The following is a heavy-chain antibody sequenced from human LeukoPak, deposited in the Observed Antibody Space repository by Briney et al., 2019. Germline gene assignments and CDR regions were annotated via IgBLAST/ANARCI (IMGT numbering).Heavy chain of an antibody. J-gene: IGHJ2*01. V-gene: IGHV4-59*08. CDR2: ISDSGST. CDR3: SRGAWFSDL. Sequence: SETLSLTCSVSNGFMSSYYWSWIRQPPGKGLEWIGYISDSGSTNYNSSLESRVTISIDTSKKQFSLKLTSVTAAGTAVYYCSRGAWFSDLWGRGTLVTVSS. CDR1: NGFMSSYY.